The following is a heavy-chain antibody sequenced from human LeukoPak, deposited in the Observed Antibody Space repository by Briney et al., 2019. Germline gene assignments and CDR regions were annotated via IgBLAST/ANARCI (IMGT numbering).Heavy chain of an antibody. Sequence: GESLKISCKGSGYSFTNYWIAWVRQMPGKGLEWMGIIYPGGSDTRYSPSFQGQVTISADKSISTAYLQWSSLKASDTAMYYCARENPTALRNNWFDPWGQGTLVTVSS. CDR1: GYSFTNYW. D-gene: IGHD4-11*01. CDR3: ARENPTALRNNWFDP. J-gene: IGHJ5*02. V-gene: IGHV5-51*01. CDR2: IYPGGSDT.